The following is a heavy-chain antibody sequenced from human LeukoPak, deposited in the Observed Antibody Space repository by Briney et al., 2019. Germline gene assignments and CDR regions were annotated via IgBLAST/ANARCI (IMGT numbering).Heavy chain of an antibody. V-gene: IGHV4-31*03. J-gene: IGHJ5*02. CDR3: ARDSGNNWFDP. CDR1: GGPFSSGGYY. Sequence: SETLSLTCTVSGGPFSSGGYYWSWIRQHPGKGLEWIGYIYYSGSTYYNPSLKSRVTISVDTSKNQFSLKLSSVTAADTAVYYCARDSGNNWFDPWGQGTLATVSS. D-gene: IGHD1-26*01. CDR2: IYYSGST.